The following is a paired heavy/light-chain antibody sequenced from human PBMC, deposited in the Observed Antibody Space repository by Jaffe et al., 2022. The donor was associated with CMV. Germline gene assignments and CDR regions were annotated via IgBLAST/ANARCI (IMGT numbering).Heavy chain of an antibody. CDR3: ARRKLTGDDAFDI. J-gene: IGHJ3*02. Sequence: QLQLQESGPGLVKPSETLSLTCTVSGGSISSSNHYWGWIRQPPGKGLEWIGSIYYGGRTYYNPSLKSRVTISVDTSKNQFSLKLTSVTAADTAVYYCARRKLTGDDAFDIWGRGTMVTVSS. V-gene: IGHV4-39*01. D-gene: IGHD7-27*01. CDR2: IYYGGRT. CDR1: GGSISSSNHY.
Light chain of an antibody. V-gene: IGKV1-39*01. CDR1: QSISSY. CDR2: AAS. CDR3: QQTYITPHT. Sequence: DIQMTQSPSSLPASVGDRVTITCRASQSISSYLNWYQQKPGKAPNLLIYAASSLQSGVPSRFSGSGSGTDFTLTISSLQPEDFATYYCQQTYITPHTFGQGTKLEIK. J-gene: IGKJ2*01.